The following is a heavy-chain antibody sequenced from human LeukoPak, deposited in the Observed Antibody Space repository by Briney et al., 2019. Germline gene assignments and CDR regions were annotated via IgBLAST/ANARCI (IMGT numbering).Heavy chain of an antibody. CDR2: INPKSGGT. CDR1: GYTFTGYY. J-gene: IGHJ4*02. D-gene: IGHD3-3*01. CDR3: ASRDPAEGFLQWLPDH. V-gene: IGHV1-2*06. Sequence: GASVKVSCKASGYTFTGYYIHWVRQAPGQGLEWMGRINPKSGGTNYAEKFQGRVTMTRDTPINAAYMELSRLRYDDTAVYYCASRDPAEGFLQWLPDHWGQGTLVTVSS.